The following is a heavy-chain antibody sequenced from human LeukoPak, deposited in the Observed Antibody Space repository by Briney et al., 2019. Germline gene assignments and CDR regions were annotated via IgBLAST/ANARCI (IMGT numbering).Heavy chain of an antibody. Sequence: GASVKVSCKASGGTFSSYAISWVRQAPGQGLEWMGGIIPIFGTANYAQKFQGRVTITADKSTSTAYMELGSLRSEDTAVYYCARVATVAVFDYWGQGTLVTVSS. CDR1: GGTFSSYA. CDR3: ARVATVAVFDY. D-gene: IGHD6-19*01. CDR2: IIPIFGTA. J-gene: IGHJ4*02. V-gene: IGHV1-69*06.